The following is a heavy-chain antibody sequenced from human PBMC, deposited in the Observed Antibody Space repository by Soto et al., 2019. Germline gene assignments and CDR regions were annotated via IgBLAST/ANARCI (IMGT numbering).Heavy chain of an antibody. Sequence: ASVKVSCKASGGTFSSYAISWVRQAPGQGLEWMGGIIPIFGTANYAQKFQGRVTITADESTSTAYMELSSLRSEDTAVYYCASPFTTTVVTAFDYWGQGTLVTVSS. J-gene: IGHJ4*02. CDR2: IIPIFGTA. CDR3: ASPFTTTVVTAFDY. V-gene: IGHV1-69*13. D-gene: IGHD4-17*01. CDR1: GGTFSSYA.